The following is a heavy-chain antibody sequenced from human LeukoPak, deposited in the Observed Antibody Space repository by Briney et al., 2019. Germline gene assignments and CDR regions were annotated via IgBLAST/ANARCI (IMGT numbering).Heavy chain of an antibody. CDR2: ISYDGSNK. CDR1: GFTFRSSS. V-gene: IGHV3-30*19. D-gene: IGHD3-10*01. J-gene: IGHJ4*02. Sequence: PGGSLRLSCTTSGFTFRSSSFNWVRQAPGKGLEWVAVISYDGSNKYYADSVKGRFTISRDNSKNTLYLQMNSLRAEDTAVYYCARAFYYGSGSYYTYYFDYWGQGTLVTVSS. CDR3: ARAFYYGSGSYYTYYFDY.